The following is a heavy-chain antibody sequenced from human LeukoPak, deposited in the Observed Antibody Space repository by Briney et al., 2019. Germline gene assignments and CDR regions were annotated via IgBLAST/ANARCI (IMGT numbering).Heavy chain of an antibody. V-gene: IGHV3-30*02. Sequence: GGSLRLSCAASGFTFSSYGMHWVRQAPGKGLEWVAFIRYDGSNKYYADSVKGRFTISRDNSKNTLYLQMNRLRAEDTAVYYCAKDTLRAPYSGSYQGYYFDYWGQGTLVTVSS. CDR3: AKDTLRAPYSGSYQGYYFDY. D-gene: IGHD1-26*01. CDR1: GFTFSSYG. J-gene: IGHJ4*02. CDR2: IRYDGSNK.